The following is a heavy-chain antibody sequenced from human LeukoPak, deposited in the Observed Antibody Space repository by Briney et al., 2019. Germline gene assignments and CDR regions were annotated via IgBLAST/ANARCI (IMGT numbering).Heavy chain of an antibody. CDR2: IYYSGST. CDR1: GGSISSYY. CDR3: ARVSYYYGSGSRYYFDY. Sequence: SETLSVTCNVSGGSISSYYWSWIRQPPGKGLEWIGYIYYSGSTNYNPSLKSRVTISVDTSKHQFSLKLSSVTAADTAVYYCARVSYYYGSGSRYYFDYWGQGTLVTVSS. V-gene: IGHV4-59*01. D-gene: IGHD3-10*01. J-gene: IGHJ4*02.